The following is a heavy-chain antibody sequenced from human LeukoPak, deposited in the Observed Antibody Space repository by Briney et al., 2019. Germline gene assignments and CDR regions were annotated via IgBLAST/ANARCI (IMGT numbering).Heavy chain of an antibody. V-gene: IGHV1-18*01. J-gene: IGHJ4*02. CDR3: ARARGGGSNPNLNDY. CDR2: ISAYNGNT. CDR1: GYTFTSYG. D-gene: IGHD2-15*01. Sequence: ASVKVSSKASGYTFTSYGISWVRQAPGQGLEWMGWISAYNGNTNYAQKLQGRVTMTTDTSTSTAYMELRSLRSDDTAVYYCARARGGGSNPNLNDYWGQGTLVTVSS.